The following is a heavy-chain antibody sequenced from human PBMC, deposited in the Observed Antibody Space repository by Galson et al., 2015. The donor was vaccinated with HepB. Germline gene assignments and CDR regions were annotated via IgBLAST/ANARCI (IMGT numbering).Heavy chain of an antibody. D-gene: IGHD6-19*01. CDR1: GFTFSSYD. J-gene: IGHJ3*02. Sequence: SLRLSCAASGFTFSSYDMHWVRQATGKGLEWVSAIGTAGDTYYPGSVKGRFTISRENAKNSLYLQMNSLRAGDTAVYYCARGFPGWRARGDAFDIWGQGTMVTVSS. CDR3: ARGFPGWRARGDAFDI. V-gene: IGHV3-13*01. CDR2: IGTAGDT.